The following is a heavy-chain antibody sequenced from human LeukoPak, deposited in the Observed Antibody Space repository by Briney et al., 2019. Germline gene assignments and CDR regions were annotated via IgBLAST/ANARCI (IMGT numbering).Heavy chain of an antibody. Sequence: GGSLRLSCAASGFTFSSYAMSWVPQAPGKGLEWVSAISGSGGSTYYADSVKGRFTISRDNSKNTLYLQMNSLRAEDAAVYYCAKTPYYYDSSGFDPWGQGTLVTVSS. J-gene: IGHJ5*02. D-gene: IGHD3-22*01. CDR1: GFTFSSYA. V-gene: IGHV3-23*01. CDR2: ISGSGGST. CDR3: AKTPYYYDSSGFDP.